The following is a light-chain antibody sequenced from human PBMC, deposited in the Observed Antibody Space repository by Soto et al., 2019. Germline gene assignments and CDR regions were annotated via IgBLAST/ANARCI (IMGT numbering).Light chain of an antibody. V-gene: IGLV2-14*01. CDR3: SSYRSSSSPYV. CDR1: SSDVGGYNY. J-gene: IGLJ1*01. CDR2: EVS. Sequence: QSALTQPASVSGSPGQSITISCTGTSSDVGGYNYVSWYQHYPGKAPKLMIYEVSNRPSGVSNRFSGSKSGNTASLIISGLQAEDEADYYCSSYRSSSSPYVFGTGTKLTVL.